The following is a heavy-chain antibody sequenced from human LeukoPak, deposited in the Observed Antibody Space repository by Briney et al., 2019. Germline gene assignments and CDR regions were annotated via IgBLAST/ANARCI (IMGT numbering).Heavy chain of an antibody. CDR3: TRGRQGDGYKPPSDY. V-gene: IGHV3-49*03. CDR1: GFTFDDYG. CDR2: IRSKAYGGTT. Sequence: GGSLRLSCAASGFTFDDYGMSWFRQAPGKGLEWVGFIRSKAYGGTTDYAASVKGRFTISRDDSKSIAYLQMNSLKTEDTAVYYCTRGRQGDGYKPPSDYWGQGTLVTVSS. D-gene: IGHD5-24*01. J-gene: IGHJ4*02.